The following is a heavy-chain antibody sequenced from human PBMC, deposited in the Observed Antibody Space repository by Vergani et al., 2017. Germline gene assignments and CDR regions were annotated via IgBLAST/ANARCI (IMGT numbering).Heavy chain of an antibody. D-gene: IGHD2-2*01. V-gene: IGHV4-59*01. J-gene: IGHJ4*02. CDR2: IYYSGST. CDR3: ARGGHDIVVVPAASYFDY. CDR1: GGSISSYY. Sequence: QVQLQESGPGLVKPSETLSLTCTVSGGSISSYYWSWIRQPPGKGLEWIGYIYYSGSTNYNPSLKSRVTISVDTSKNQFSLKLSSVTAAVTAVYYCARGGHDIVVVPAASYFDYWGQGTLVTVSS.